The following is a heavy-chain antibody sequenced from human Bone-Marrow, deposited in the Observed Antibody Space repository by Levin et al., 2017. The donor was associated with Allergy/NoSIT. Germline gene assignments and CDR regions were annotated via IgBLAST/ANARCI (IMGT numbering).Heavy chain of an antibody. J-gene: IGHJ4*02. V-gene: IGHV1-69*02. D-gene: IGHD5-24*01. CDR2: IIPILGIA. CDR1: GGTFSSYT. CDR3: ARAPRRWLQLHFDY. Sequence: SVKVSCKASGGTFSSYTISWVRQAPGQGLEWMGRIIPILGIANYAQKFQGRVTITADKSTSTAYMELSSLRSEDTAVYYCARAPRRWLQLHFDYWGQGTLVTVSS.